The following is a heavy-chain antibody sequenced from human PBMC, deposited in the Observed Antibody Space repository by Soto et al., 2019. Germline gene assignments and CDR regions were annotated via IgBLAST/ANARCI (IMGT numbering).Heavy chain of an antibody. CDR2: FDPEDGET. Sequence: ASVKVSCKVSGYTLTELSMHWARQAPGKGLEWMGGFDPEDGETIYAQKFQGRVTMTEDTSTDTAYMELSSLRSEDTAVYYCATSTFGGVIGPIDAFDIWGQGTMVTVSS. D-gene: IGHD3-16*02. CDR3: ATSTFGGVIGPIDAFDI. V-gene: IGHV1-24*01. J-gene: IGHJ3*02. CDR1: GYTLTELS.